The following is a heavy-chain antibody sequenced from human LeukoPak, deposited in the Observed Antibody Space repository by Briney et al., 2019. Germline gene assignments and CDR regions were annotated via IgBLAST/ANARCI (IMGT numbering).Heavy chain of an antibody. CDR2: IYYSGST. Sequence: SETLSLTCTVSGGSINSYYWSWIRQPPGKGLEWIGYIYYSGSTNYNPSLKSRVTISVDTSKNQFSLKLSSVTAADTAIYYCARSGPYYYYYYMDVWGKGTTATISS. V-gene: IGHV4-59*08. J-gene: IGHJ6*03. D-gene: IGHD2-8*02. CDR1: GGSINSYY. CDR3: ARSGPYYYYYYMDV.